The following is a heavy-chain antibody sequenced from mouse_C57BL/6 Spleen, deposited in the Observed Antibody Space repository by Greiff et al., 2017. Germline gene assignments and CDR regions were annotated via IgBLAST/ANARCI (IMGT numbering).Heavy chain of an antibody. Sequence: VQLQQSGAELARPGASVKLSCKASGYTFTSYGISWVKQRTGQGLEWIGEIYPRSGNTYYNEKFKGKATLTADKSSSTAYMGLRSLTSEDSAVYFCAMGDYLFAYWGQGTLVTVSA. J-gene: IGHJ3*01. CDR3: AMGDYLFAY. D-gene: IGHD2-4*01. V-gene: IGHV1-81*01. CDR1: GYTFTSYG. CDR2: IYPRSGNT.